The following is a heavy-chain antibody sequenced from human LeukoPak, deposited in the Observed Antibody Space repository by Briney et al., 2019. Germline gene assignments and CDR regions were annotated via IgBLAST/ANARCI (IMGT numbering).Heavy chain of an antibody. Sequence: GGSLRLSCAASGFTFSNYGMHWVRQAPGKGLEWVAFTRFDGSIKYYADSVKGRFTISRDNSKNTLYLQMSSPRAEDTAVFYCAKDSIQGDTALDYWGQGTPVTVSS. J-gene: IGHJ4*02. CDR1: GFTFSNYG. CDR2: TRFDGSIK. V-gene: IGHV3-30*02. D-gene: IGHD5-18*01. CDR3: AKDSIQGDTALDY.